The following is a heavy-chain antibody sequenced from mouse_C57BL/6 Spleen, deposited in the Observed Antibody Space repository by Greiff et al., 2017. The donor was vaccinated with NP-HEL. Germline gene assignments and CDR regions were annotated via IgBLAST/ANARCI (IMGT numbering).Heavy chain of an antibody. CDR1: GYTFTDYN. CDR2: INPNTGGT. Sequence: VQLQQSGPELVKPGASVKIPCKASGYTFTDYNMDWVKQCPGKSLEWIGDINPNTGGTIYNQKFKGKATLTVDKSSSTAYMELRSLTSEDTAVYYCARKGLRSYGFAYWGQGTLVTVSA. CDR3: ARKGLRSYGFAY. J-gene: IGHJ3*01. V-gene: IGHV1-18*01. D-gene: IGHD3-1*01.